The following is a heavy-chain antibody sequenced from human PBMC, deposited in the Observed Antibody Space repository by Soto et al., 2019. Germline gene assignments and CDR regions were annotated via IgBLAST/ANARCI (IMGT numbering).Heavy chain of an antibody. V-gene: IGHV4-34*01. CDR3: ARDRHTAGYYYYGMDV. CDR2: INHSGST. J-gene: IGHJ6*02. CDR1: GGSISSYY. D-gene: IGHD5-18*01. Sequence: PSETLSLTCTVSGGSISSYYWSWIRQPPGKGLEWIGEINHSGSTNYNPSLKSRVTISVDTSKNQFSLKLSSVTAADMAVYYCARDRHTAGYYYYGMDVWGQGTTVTVSS.